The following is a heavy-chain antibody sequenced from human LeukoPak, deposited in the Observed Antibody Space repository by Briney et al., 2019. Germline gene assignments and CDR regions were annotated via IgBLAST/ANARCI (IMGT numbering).Heavy chain of an antibody. CDR3: AKTPGYSSGWYVDY. CDR2: ISGSGGST. CDR1: GFTYGSYA. Sequence: GGSLRLSCAASGFTYGSYAMSWVRQAPGKGLEWVSAISGSGGSTYYADSVKGRFTISRDNSKNTLYLQMNSLRAEDTAVYYCAKTPGYSSGWYVDYWGQGTLVTVSS. J-gene: IGHJ4*02. V-gene: IGHV3-23*01. D-gene: IGHD6-19*01.